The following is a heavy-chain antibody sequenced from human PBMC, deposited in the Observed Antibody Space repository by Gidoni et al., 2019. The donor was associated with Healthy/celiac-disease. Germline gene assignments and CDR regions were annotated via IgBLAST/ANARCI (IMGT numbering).Heavy chain of an antibody. V-gene: IGHV3-49*03. D-gene: IGHD2-15*01. Sequence: EVQLVVSGGGLVQPGRSLRLSCTASGFTFGDYAISWFRQAPGKGLEWVGFIRSKAYGGTTEYATSVKGRFTISRDDSKSIAYLQMNSLKTEDTAVYYCTRGVTVVTHLTRGNAFDIWGQGTMVTVSS. CDR1: GFTFGDYA. CDR2: IRSKAYGGTT. J-gene: IGHJ3*02. CDR3: TRGVTVVTHLTRGNAFDI.